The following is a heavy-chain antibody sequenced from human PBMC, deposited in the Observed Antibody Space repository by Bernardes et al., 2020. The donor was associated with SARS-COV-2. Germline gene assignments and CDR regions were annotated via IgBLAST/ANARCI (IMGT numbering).Heavy chain of an antibody. Sequence: SETLSLTCTVSGGSISSYYWSWIRQPPGKGLEWIGYIRNSGSTNYNPSLKSRVTISVDTSKNQFSLRLSSVSAADTAVYYCARDRANTIFGVVPPSYYYGMDVWGQGTTVTVSS. CDR3: ARDRANTIFGVVPPSYYYGMDV. CDR1: GGSISSYY. J-gene: IGHJ6*02. V-gene: IGHV4-59*01. D-gene: IGHD3-3*01. CDR2: IRNSGST.